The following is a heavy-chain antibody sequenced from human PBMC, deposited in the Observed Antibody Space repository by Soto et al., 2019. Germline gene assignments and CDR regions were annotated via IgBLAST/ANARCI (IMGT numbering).Heavy chain of an antibody. Sequence: GASVKVSCKASGYTFTSYGISWVRQAPGQGLEWMGWISAYNGNTNYAQKLQGRVTMTTDTSTSTAYMELRSLRSDDTAVYYGASDYSNGNWLDPWGQGTLVTVSS. CDR1: GYTFTSYG. CDR2: ISAYNGNT. V-gene: IGHV1-18*01. D-gene: IGHD4-4*01. J-gene: IGHJ5*02. CDR3: ASDYSNGNWLDP.